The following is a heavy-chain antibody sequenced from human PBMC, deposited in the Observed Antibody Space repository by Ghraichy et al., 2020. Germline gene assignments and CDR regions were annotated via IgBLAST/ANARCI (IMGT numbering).Heavy chain of an antibody. D-gene: IGHD3-3*01. CDR1: GGSFSGYF. J-gene: IGHJ5*02. V-gene: IGHV4-34*01. CDR3: AKGRRFWSGYYDRFDP. Sequence: SETLSLTCTVSGGSFSGYFWSWIRQSPGRGLEWIGEINHSGGTNYNPSLQSRVTISIDTYRNQLSLKLISTTAADTAVYYCAKGRRFWSGYYDRFDPWGQVILVTVSS. CDR2: INHSGGT.